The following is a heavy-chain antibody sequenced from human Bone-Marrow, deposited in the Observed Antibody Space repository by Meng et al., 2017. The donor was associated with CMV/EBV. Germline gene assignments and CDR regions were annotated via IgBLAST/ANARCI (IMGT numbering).Heavy chain of an antibody. CDR3: ARDSSSWQPMASDY. D-gene: IGHD6-13*01. CDR2: IYYSGST. Sequence: GSLRLSCTVSGYSISSGYYWGWIRQPPGKGLEWIGSIYYSGSTYYNPSLKSRVTISVDTSKNQFSLKLSSVTAADTAVYYCARDSSSWQPMASDYWGQGTLVTVSS. CDR1: GYSISSGYY. J-gene: IGHJ4*02. V-gene: IGHV4-38-2*02.